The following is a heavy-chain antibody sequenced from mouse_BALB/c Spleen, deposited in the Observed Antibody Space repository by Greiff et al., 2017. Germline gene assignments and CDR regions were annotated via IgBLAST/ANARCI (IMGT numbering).Heavy chain of an antibody. CDR2: ISSGGSYT. V-gene: IGHV5-9-1*01. Sequence: EVMLVESGGGLVKPGGSLKLSCAASGFTFSSYAMSWVRQTPEKRLEWVATISSGGSYTYYPDSVKGRFTISRDNPKNTLFLQMTSLRSEDTAMYYCARNYGSSSYAMDYWGQGTSVTVSS. J-gene: IGHJ4*01. CDR3: ARNYGSSSYAMDY. CDR1: GFTFSSYA. D-gene: IGHD1-1*01.